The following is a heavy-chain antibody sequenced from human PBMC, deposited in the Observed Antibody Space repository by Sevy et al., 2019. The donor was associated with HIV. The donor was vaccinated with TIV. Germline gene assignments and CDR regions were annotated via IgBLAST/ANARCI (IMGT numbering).Heavy chain of an antibody. CDR2: IYSGEYT. Sequence: GGSLRLSCAASGFTVSSKYMSWVRQAPGKGLEWVSVIYSGEYTYYADSVKRRFIISTDISKNTLTLEMNNLRAEDTAIYYCATTSTPLYYYALDVWGQGTTVTVSS. CDR1: GFTVSSKY. V-gene: IGHV3-53*01. D-gene: IGHD1-26*01. CDR3: ATTSTPLYYYALDV. J-gene: IGHJ6*02.